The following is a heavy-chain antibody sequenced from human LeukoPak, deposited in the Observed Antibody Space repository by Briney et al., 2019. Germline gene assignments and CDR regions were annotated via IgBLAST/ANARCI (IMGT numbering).Heavy chain of an antibody. V-gene: IGHV1-3*01. CDR3: AREPYYYYYYGMDV. Sequence: AXVKVSCKASGYTFTSYAMHWVRQAPGQRLEWMGWINAGNGNTKYSQKFQGRVTITRDTSASTAYMELSSLRSEDTAVYYCAREPYYYYYYGMDVWGQGTTVTVSS. CDR1: GYTFTSYA. CDR2: INAGNGNT. J-gene: IGHJ6*02.